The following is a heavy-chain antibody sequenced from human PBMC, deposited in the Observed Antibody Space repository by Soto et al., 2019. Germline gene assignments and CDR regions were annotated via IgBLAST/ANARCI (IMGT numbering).Heavy chain of an antibody. Sequence: QVQLQESGPGLVKPSETLSLTCTVSGGSVSSGSYYWSCIRQPPGKGLEWIGYIYYSGRTNYNPPLERRVTISVDTSKTQFSLQLSSVTAADKAVYYCARGVWSGYLDWYFDLWGRGTLVTVSS. CDR1: GGSVSSGSYY. CDR2: IYYSGRT. J-gene: IGHJ2*01. CDR3: ARGVWSGYLDWYFDL. V-gene: IGHV4-61*01. D-gene: IGHD3-3*01.